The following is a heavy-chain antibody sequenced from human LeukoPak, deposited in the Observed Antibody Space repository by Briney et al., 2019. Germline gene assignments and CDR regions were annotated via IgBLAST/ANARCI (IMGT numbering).Heavy chain of an antibody. CDR2: IRYGGSDK. CDR3: TKDDPFQRCHGY. V-gene: IGHV3-30*02. Sequence: PGGSLRLSCTTSGFTFSGYWMSWVRQAPGKGLEWVAFIRYGGSDKYYADSVKGRFTISRDNSNNTLYLQMNSLRAEDTAVYYCTKDDPFQRCHGYWGQGTLVTVSA. D-gene: IGHD3-3*02. J-gene: IGHJ4*02. CDR1: GFTFSGYW.